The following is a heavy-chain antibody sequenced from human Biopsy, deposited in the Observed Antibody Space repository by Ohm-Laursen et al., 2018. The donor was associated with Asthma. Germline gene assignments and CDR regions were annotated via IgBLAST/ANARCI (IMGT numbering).Heavy chain of an antibody. J-gene: IGHJ4*02. CDR2: ISFDGRYE. CDR3: ASRGGDFWSGYYMDY. D-gene: IGHD3-3*01. V-gene: IGHV3-30*03. Sequence: PRLSCSASGFSFGSFGMHWVRQVPGKGPEWVALISFDGRYEYYADSVKGRFTISRDNPMKRLYLQMSSPTAEDTAVYYCASRGGDFWSGYYMDYWGQGTLVTVSS. CDR1: GFSFGSFG.